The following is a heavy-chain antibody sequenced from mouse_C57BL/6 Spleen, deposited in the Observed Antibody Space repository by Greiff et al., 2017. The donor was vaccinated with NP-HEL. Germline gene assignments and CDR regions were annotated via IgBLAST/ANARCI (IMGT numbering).Heavy chain of an antibody. D-gene: IGHD2-4*01. CDR2: IYPGSGNT. J-gene: IGHJ1*03. Sequence: QVQLKQSGPELVKPGASVKISCKASGYSFTSYYIHWVKQRPGQGLEWIGWIYPGSGNTKYNEKFKGKATLTADTSSSTAYMQLSSLTSEDSAVYYCAREEHDYDGGLYWYFDVWGTGTTVTVSS. CDR3: AREEHDYDGGLYWYFDV. V-gene: IGHV1-66*01. CDR1: GYSFTSYY.